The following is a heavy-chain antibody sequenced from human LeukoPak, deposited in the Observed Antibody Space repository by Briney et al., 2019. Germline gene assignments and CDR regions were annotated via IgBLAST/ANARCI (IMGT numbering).Heavy chain of an antibody. V-gene: IGHV1-8*01. CDR1: GYTFTSYD. CDR3: ARKPSSSWSKQRYKTYNWFDP. D-gene: IGHD6-13*01. J-gene: IGHJ5*02. CDR2: MNPNSGNT. Sequence: ASVKVSCKASGYTFTSYDINWVRQATGQGLEWMGWMNPNSGNTGYAQKFQGRVTMTRNTSISTAYMELSSLRSEDTAVYYCARKPSSSWSKQRYKTYNWFDPWGQGTLVTVSS.